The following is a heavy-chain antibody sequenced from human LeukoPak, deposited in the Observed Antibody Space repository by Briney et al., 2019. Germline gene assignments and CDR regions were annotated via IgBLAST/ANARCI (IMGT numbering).Heavy chain of an antibody. Sequence: PGGSLRLSCAASGFTFDIYGMNWSREAPGEGVERVSHISSGSSPKYYADSVRGRFTISRDNAKTSLYLQMNSLRVEDTAVYYCARVDDGAYWGQGTLVTVSS. V-gene: IGHV3-48*04. CDR1: GFTFDIYG. CDR3: ARVDDGAY. CDR2: ISSGSSPK. D-gene: IGHD5-12*01. J-gene: IGHJ4*02.